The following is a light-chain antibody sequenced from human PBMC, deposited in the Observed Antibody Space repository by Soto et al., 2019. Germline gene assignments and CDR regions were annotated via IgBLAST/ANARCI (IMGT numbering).Light chain of an antibody. J-gene: IGKJ5*01. CDR1: QDISNY. V-gene: IGKV1-33*01. CDR2: YAS. Sequence: DIQMTQSPSSLSASVGDRVTITCQASQDISNYLTWYQQKLGKAPKLLIYYASNLETGVPSRFSGSGSVTDFTFTISSLQPEDISTYYCQQYRHLITFGQGTRLEIK. CDR3: QQYRHLIT.